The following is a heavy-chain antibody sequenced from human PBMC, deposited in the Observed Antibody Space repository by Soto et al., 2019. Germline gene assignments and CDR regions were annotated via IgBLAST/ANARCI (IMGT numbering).Heavy chain of an antibody. CDR3: AKDRSGGGGSCYSEWAFDI. CDR1: GFTFSSYA. Sequence: GGSLRLSCAASGFTFSSYAMSWVRQAPGKGLEWVSAISGSGGSTYYADSVKGRFTISRDNSKNTLYLQMNSLRAEDTAVYYCAKDRSGGGGSCYSEWAFDIWGQGTMVTVSS. CDR2: ISGSGGST. J-gene: IGHJ3*02. V-gene: IGHV3-23*01. D-gene: IGHD2-15*01.